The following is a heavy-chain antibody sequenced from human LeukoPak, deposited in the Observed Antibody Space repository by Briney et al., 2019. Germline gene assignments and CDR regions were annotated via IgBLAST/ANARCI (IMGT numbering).Heavy chain of an antibody. CDR1: GGTFSSYA. V-gene: IGHV1-69*13. CDR2: IIPIFGTA. J-gene: IGHJ4*02. Sequence: GASVKVSCKASGGTFSSYAISWVRQAPGQGLEWMGGIIPIFGTANYAQKFQGRVTITADESTSTAYMELSSLRAEDTAVYYCARGHSGGGFFDYWGQGTLVTVSS. D-gene: IGHD2-15*01. CDR3: ARGHSGGGFFDY.